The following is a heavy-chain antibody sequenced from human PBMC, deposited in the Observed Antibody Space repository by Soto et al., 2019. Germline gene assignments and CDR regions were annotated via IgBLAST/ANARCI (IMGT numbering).Heavy chain of an antibody. CDR3: ARRTRAGSSGWSRTGYFYYCDMDV. V-gene: IGHV4-59*08. J-gene: IGHJ6*03. CDR1: GVSISSYY. Sequence: QVQLQESGPGLVKPSETLSLTCTVSGVSISSYYWSRIRQPPGQGLEWIGYVYYSGSTNYNPPLTSRVTLTVATSKQRFSLNLSAVTAAATDVYYCARRTRAGSSGWSRTGYFYYCDMDVWGKGTTVTVSS. CDR2: VYYSGST. D-gene: IGHD6-19*01.